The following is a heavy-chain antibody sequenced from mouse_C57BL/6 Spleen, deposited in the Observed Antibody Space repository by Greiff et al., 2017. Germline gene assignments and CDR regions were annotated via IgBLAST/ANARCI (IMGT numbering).Heavy chain of an antibody. CDR3: ARHEDRAYYSNYEWFAY. CDR1: GYTFTEYT. D-gene: IGHD2-5*01. J-gene: IGHJ3*01. CDR2: FYPGGGSI. V-gene: IGHV1-62-2*01. Sequence: QVQLQQSGAELVKPGASVKLSCKASGYTFTEYTIHWVKQRSGQGLEWIGWFYPGGGSIKYNEKFKDKATLTADKSSSTVYMELSRLTSEDSAVYFCARHEDRAYYSNYEWFAYWGQGTLVTVSA.